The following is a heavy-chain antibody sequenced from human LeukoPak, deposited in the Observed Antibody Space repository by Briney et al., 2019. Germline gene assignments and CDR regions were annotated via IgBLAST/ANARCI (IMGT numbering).Heavy chain of an antibody. CDR1: GSTFSNYA. Sequence: GGSLRLSCAASGSTFSNYAMTWVRQAPGKGLEWVSAISGSGGSTYYADSVQGRFTISRDNSKNTLYLQMNSLRAEDTAVYYCAKTLVRGAGPFDYWGQGTLVTVSS. D-gene: IGHD3-10*01. V-gene: IGHV3-23*01. J-gene: IGHJ4*02. CDR3: AKTLVRGAGPFDY. CDR2: ISGSGGST.